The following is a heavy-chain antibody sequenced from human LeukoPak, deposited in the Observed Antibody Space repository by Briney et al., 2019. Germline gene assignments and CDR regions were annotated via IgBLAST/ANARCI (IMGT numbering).Heavy chain of an antibody. Sequence: GGSLRLSCAASGFTFSSYAMSWVRQAPGKGLEWVSGISGSGGSTYYADSVKGRFTISRDNSRDTLYLQMNSLTAEDTAVYYCAKVKVVGYSTFDYWGQGTLVTVSS. V-gene: IGHV3-23*01. D-gene: IGHD3-22*01. J-gene: IGHJ4*02. CDR2: ISGSGGST. CDR3: AKVKVVGYSTFDY. CDR1: GFTFSSYA.